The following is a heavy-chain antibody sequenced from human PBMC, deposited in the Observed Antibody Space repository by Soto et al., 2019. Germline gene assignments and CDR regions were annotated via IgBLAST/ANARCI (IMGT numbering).Heavy chain of an antibody. CDR3: ARVGSAFDAFDL. CDR1: GGSISRGDYY. Sequence: QVQLQESGPGLVKPSQTLSLTCSVSGGSISRGDYYWSWIRQHPGRGLEWIGYIYHSGRTNYNPYLKSRVFISVETYKSQFSLNLTSVTAADTAVYSCARVGSAFDAFDLWGQGTMVPVSS. D-gene: IGHD3-16*01. V-gene: IGHV4-31*03. CDR2: IYHSGRT. J-gene: IGHJ3*01.